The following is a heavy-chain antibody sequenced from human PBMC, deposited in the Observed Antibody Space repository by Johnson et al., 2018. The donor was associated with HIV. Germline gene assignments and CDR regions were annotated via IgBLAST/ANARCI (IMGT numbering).Heavy chain of an antibody. J-gene: IGHJ3*02. V-gene: IGHV3-30*02. D-gene: IGHD2-15*01. CDR3: GGVGRTGSAFDM. CDR2: IRYDGSNK. CDR1: GFTFSNYG. Sequence: QVQLVESGGGVVQPGGSLRLSCAASGFTFSNYGMHWVRQAPGKGLEWVAFIRYDGSNKYYADSVKGRFTISRDNSKNTLYLQMNTLRAEDTAVYYCGGVGRTGSAFDMWGLGTMVTVSS.